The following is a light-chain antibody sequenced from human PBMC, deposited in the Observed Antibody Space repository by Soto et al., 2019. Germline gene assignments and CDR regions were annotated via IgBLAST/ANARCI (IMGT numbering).Light chain of an antibody. CDR2: EVT. CDR1: SSDVGAYNY. V-gene: IGLV2-8*01. J-gene: IGLJ3*02. CDR3: SSFASSNTWV. Sequence: QSALTQPPSASGSPGQSVTISCTGTSSDVGAYNYVSWYQQHAGKAPKLVIYEVTKRPSGVPDRFSRSNSANTASLPVSGRQAEDEADYYCSSFASSNTWVFGGGTKLTVL.